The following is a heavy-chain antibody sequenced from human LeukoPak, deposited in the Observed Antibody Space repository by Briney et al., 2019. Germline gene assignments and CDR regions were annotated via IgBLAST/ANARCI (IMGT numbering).Heavy chain of an antibody. CDR1: GGSLSGYY. V-gene: IGHV4-34*01. Sequence: SETLSLTCAVYGGSLSGYYWSLIRQPPGKGLEWIGEINHSGSTNYNPSLKSRVTISIDTSKNQFSLKLSSVTAADTAVYYCARGDPYYHGSGCYSPYYFDYWGQGTLVTVSS. CDR3: ARGDPYYHGSGCYSPYYFDY. J-gene: IGHJ4*02. CDR2: INHSGST. D-gene: IGHD3-10*01.